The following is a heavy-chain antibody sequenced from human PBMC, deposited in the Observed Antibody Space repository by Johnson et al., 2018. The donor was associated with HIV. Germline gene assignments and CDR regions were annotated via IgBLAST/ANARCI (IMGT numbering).Heavy chain of an antibody. CDR1: GFTFSTYA. D-gene: IGHD1-26*01. CDR3: AREGVWVKASDI. Sequence: VQLVESGGSVVQPGRSLRLSCAASGFTFSTYAIHWVRQAPGTGLEWVSGINWHGGSTSYAASVKGRLTISRDNAKNSRYQQMNSRRAEDTAVYYCAREGVWVKASDILGQGTMVTVSS. V-gene: IGHV3-20*04. CDR2: INWHGGST. J-gene: IGHJ3*02.